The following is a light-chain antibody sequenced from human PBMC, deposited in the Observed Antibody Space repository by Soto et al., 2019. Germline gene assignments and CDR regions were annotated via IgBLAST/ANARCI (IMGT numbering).Light chain of an antibody. CDR3: QSYDSSLSGVV. CDR1: SSNIGAGYD. J-gene: IGLJ2*01. CDR2: ANS. V-gene: IGLV1-40*01. Sequence: QSVLTQPPSVSGAPGQRVTISCTGSSSNIGAGYDVHWYQQLPGTAPKLLIYANSNRPSGVPDRFSGSKSGTSASLAITGLQAEDEADYYCQSYDSSLSGVVFGGGTKLT.